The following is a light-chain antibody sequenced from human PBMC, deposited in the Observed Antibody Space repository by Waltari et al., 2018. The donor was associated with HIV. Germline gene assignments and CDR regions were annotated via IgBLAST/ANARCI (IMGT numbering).Light chain of an antibody. J-gene: IGLJ3*02. Sequence: QSVLTQPPSASGPPGQRLSISCSGSSSNIGSNIVNWYQQLPGTAPKLLIYTNNPRPSGFPGRFSGSKSGTSASLAISGLQSEDEADYYCAAWDDSLNAWVFGGGTKLTVL. CDR2: TNN. V-gene: IGLV1-44*01. CDR1: SSNIGSNI. CDR3: AAWDDSLNAWV.